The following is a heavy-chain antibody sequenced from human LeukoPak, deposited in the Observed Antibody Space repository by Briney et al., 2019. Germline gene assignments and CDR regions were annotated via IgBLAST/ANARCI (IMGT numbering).Heavy chain of an antibody. CDR1: GFTFSSYS. CDR3: ARGQVVPAALFDY. D-gene: IGHD2-2*01. CDR2: ISSSSSYI. Sequence: PGGSLRLSCAASGFTFSSYSMNWVRQAPGKGLEWVSSISSSSSYIYYADSVKGRFTISRDNAKNSLYLQMNSLRAEDTAVYYCARGQVVPAALFDYWGQGTLVTVSS. J-gene: IGHJ4*02. V-gene: IGHV3-21*01.